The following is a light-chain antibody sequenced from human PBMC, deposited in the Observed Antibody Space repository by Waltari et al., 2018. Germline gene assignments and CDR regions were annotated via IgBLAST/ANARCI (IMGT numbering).Light chain of an antibody. CDR3: QQRSNWPRT. CDR2: DAS. Sequence: VLTQSPAPLSLSPGPSAALSCTASQSVRSYLGWYQQKPGQVPRLLIYDASNRATGIPARFSGSGSGTDFTLTISSLEPEDFAVYYCQQRSNWPRTFGGGTTVEIK. J-gene: IGKJ4*01. CDR1: QSVRSY. V-gene: IGKV3-11*01.